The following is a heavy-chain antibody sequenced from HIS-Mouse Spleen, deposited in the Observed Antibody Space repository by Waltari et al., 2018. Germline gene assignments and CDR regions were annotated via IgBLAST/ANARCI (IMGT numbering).Heavy chain of an antibody. J-gene: IGHJ4*02. Sequence: QVQLVESGGGVVQPGRSLRLSCAASGFTFSSYGMHWVRQAPGKGCELGEVISYEVSNKYDADSVKGRFTISRDNSKNTLYLQMNSLRAEDTAVYYCAKVNSGSYYFDYWGQGTLVTVSS. V-gene: IGHV3-30*18. CDR3: AKVNSGSYYFDY. CDR1: GFTFSSYG. CDR2: ISYEVSNK. D-gene: IGHD1-26*01.